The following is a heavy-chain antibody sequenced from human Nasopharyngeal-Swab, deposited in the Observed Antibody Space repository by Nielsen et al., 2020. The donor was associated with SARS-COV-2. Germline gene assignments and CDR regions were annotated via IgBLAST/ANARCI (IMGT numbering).Heavy chain of an antibody. CDR3: ARDGLDYDFWSAYFMDV. V-gene: IGHV4-34*01. J-gene: IGHJ6*02. CDR2: INHSGST. Sequence: WIRQPPGQGLEWIGEINHSGSTNYNPSLKSRVTISVDTSKNQFSLKLTSVTAADTAVYYCARDGLDYDFWSAYFMDVWGQGTTVTVSS. D-gene: IGHD3-3*01.